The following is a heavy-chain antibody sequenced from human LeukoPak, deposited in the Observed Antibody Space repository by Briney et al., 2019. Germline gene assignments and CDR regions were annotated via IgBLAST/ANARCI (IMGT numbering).Heavy chain of an antibody. Sequence: SETLSLTCAVYGGSFSGYYWSWIRQPPGKGLEWIGEINHSGSTNYNPSLKSRVTISVDTSKNQFSLKLSSVTAADTAVYYCARRHYDILTGYSGDYYYYYMDVWGKGTTVTISS. D-gene: IGHD3-9*01. J-gene: IGHJ6*03. CDR3: ARRHYDILTGYSGDYYYYYMDV. CDR1: GGSFSGYY. V-gene: IGHV4-34*01. CDR2: INHSGST.